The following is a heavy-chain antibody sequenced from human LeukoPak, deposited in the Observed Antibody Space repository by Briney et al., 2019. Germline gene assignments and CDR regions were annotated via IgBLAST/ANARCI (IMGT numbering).Heavy chain of an antibody. CDR2: ISSDGSNK. Sequence: GGSLRLSCAASKFTFSNYGMHWVRQAPGKGLEWVAVISSDGSNKYYADSVKGRFTISRDNSKNTLYLQMNSLKAEDTAVYYCAKCPSGVLRYFAPIDYWGQGTLVTVSS. CDR1: KFTFSNYG. J-gene: IGHJ4*02. CDR3: AKCPSGVLRYFAPIDY. V-gene: IGHV3-30*18. D-gene: IGHD3-9*01.